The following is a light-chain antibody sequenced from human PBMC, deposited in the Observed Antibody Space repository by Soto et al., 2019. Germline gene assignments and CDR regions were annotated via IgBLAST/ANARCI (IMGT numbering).Light chain of an antibody. V-gene: IGKV3-20*01. Sequence: EIVLTQSPGTLSLSPGERATLSCRASQSVSSSYLAWYQQKPGQAPRLLIYGASSRATGIPDRFSGSGSGTDFTLTISRLEPEVFAVYYCHQYGSSPRYTFGQGTKFEIK. CDR1: QSVSSSY. CDR3: HQYGSSPRYT. J-gene: IGKJ2*01. CDR2: GAS.